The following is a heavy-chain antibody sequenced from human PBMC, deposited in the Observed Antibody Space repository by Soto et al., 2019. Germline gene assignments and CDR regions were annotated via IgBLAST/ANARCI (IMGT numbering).Heavy chain of an antibody. J-gene: IGHJ4*02. Sequence: ASVKVSCKSSGYTFIDFYIHWVRQAPGQGLEWMGWINPNTGGAVYAQKFLGRVTMTRDTSISTAYMELSGLRSDDTAIYFCATSTYDDLWSGSYCGPGTLVTVST. V-gene: IGHV1-2*02. CDR2: INPNTGGA. D-gene: IGHD3-3*01. CDR1: GYTFIDFY. CDR3: ATSTYDDLWSGSY.